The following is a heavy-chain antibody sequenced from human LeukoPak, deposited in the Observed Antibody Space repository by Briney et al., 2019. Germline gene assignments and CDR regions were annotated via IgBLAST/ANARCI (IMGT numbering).Heavy chain of an antibody. D-gene: IGHD2-21*02. Sequence: SVKVSCRASGGTFSSYAISWVRQAPGQGLEWMGGIIPIFGTANYAQKFQGRVTITADESTSTAYMELSSLRSEDTAVYYCASPYCGGDCYYPNAFDIWGQGTMVTVSS. CDR3: ASPYCGGDCYYPNAFDI. CDR2: IIPIFGTA. J-gene: IGHJ3*02. V-gene: IGHV1-69*13. CDR1: GGTFSSYA.